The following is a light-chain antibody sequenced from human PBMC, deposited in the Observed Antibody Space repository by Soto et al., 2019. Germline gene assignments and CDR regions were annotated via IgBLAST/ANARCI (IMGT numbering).Light chain of an antibody. J-gene: IGLJ2*01. CDR3: SSYAGNNNYVV. V-gene: IGLV2-8*01. CDR2: EVS. CDR1: SSDVGGYNY. Sequence: QSALTQPPSASGSPGQSVTISCTGTSSDVGGYNYVSWYQQHPGNAPKLMIYEVSKRPSGVPDRFSGSKSGNTASLTVSGLQAEEEADYYCSSYAGNNNYVVFGGGTKLTVL.